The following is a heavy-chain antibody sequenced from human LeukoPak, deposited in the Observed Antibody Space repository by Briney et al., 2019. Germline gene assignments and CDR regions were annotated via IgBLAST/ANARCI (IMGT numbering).Heavy chain of an antibody. J-gene: IGHJ4*02. CDR2: IYYSGST. CDR3: ARANGYSDY. D-gene: IGHD5-24*01. CDR1: GGSISSYY. Sequence: PSETLFLTCTVSGGSISSYYWSWIRQPPGKGLEWIGYIYYSGSTNYNPSLKSRVTISVDTSKDQFSLKLSSVTAADTAVYYCARANGYSDYWGQGTLVTVSS. V-gene: IGHV4-59*01.